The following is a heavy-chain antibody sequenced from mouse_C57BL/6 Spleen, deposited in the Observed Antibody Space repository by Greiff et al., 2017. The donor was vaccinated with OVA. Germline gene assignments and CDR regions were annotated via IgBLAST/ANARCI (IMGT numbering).Heavy chain of an antibody. D-gene: IGHD1-1*01. CDR1: GYTFTSYW. J-gene: IGHJ4*01. CDR2: IDPSDSYT. V-gene: IGHV1-50*01. CDR3: ARIPSYGSMNYAMCY. Sequence: VQLQQPGAELVKPGASVKLSCKASGYTFTSYWMQWVKQRPGQGLEWIGEIDPSDSYTNYNQKFKGKATLTVDTSSSTAYMQLSSLTSEDSAVYYCARIPSYGSMNYAMCYWGQRTSVSVSS.